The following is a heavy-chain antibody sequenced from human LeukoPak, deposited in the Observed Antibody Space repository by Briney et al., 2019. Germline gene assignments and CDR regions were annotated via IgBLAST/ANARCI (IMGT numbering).Heavy chain of an antibody. V-gene: IGHV4-39*07. CDR3: AREEGSGVAVAATGAAFDI. J-gene: IGHJ3*02. CDR1: GGSISSSSYY. Sequence: PSETLSLTCTVSGGSISSSSYYWGWIRQPPGKGLEWIGSIYYSGSTNYNPSLKSRVTISVGTSKNQFSLKLSSVTAADTAVYYCAREEGSGVAVAATGAAFDIWGQGTMVTVSS. D-gene: IGHD6-19*01. CDR2: IYYSGST.